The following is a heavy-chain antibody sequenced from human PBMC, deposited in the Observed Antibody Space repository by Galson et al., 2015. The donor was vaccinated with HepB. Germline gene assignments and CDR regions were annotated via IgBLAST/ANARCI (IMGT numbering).Heavy chain of an antibody. D-gene: IGHD3-22*01. J-gene: IGHJ4*02. Sequence: TLSLTCTVSGGSISSYYWSWIRQPPGKGLEWIGYIYYSGSTNYNPSLKSRVTISVDTSKNQFSLKLSSVTAADTAVYYCARSIGLRYYYDSSGYYYFDYWGQGTLVTVSS. V-gene: IGHV4-59*08. CDR3: ARSIGLRYYYDSSGYYYFDY. CDR2: IYYSGST. CDR1: GGSISSYY.